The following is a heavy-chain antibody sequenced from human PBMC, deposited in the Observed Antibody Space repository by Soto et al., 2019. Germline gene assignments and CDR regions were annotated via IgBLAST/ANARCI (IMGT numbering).Heavy chain of an antibody. V-gene: IGHV3-30*18. CDR2: ISHDGSDE. CDR3: AKDRIKWGDSASEK. Sequence: QVQLVESGGGVVQPGRSLRLSCAASGFTFSKSGMHWGRQAPGKGLEWVAAISHDGSDEYYADSVQGRFNISRDNSKNTLSLQMNSLRFEDTALYFCAKDRIKWGDSASEKWGQGTLVTVSS. J-gene: IGHJ4*02. CDR1: GFTFSKSG. D-gene: IGHD2-21*02.